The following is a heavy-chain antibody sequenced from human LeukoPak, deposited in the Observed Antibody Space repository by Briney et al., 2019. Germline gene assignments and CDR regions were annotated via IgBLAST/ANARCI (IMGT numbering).Heavy chain of an antibody. CDR2: INHSGST. V-gene: IGHV4-34*01. D-gene: IGHD3-22*01. CDR1: GGSFSGYY. J-gene: IGHJ4*02. CDR3: AVNYYYDSSGYYSNFDY. Sequence: SETLSLTCAVYGGSFSGYYWSWIRQPPGKGLEWTGEINHSGSTNYNPSLKSRVTISVDTSKNQFSLKLSSVTAADTAVYYCAVNYYYDSSGYYSNFDYWGQGTLVTVSS.